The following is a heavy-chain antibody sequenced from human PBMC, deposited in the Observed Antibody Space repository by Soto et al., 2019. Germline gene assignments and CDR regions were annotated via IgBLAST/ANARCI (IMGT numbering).Heavy chain of an antibody. V-gene: IGHV5-51*01. D-gene: IGHD6-13*01. J-gene: IGHJ6*02. Sequence: PGESLKISCKGSGYSFTSYWIGWVRQMPGKGLEWMGIIYPGDSDTRYSPYFQGQVTISADKSISTAYLKWSSLKASDTAMYYCARTSAAGKYYYGMDVWGQGTTVTVSS. CDR3: ARTSAAGKYYYGMDV. CDR1: GYSFTSYW. CDR2: IYPGDSDT.